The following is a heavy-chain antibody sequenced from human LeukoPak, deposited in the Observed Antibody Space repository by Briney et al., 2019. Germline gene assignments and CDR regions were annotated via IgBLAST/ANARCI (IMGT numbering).Heavy chain of an antibody. CDR2: ISYDGSNK. CDR1: GFTFSSYA. V-gene: IGHV3-30*04. J-gene: IGHJ2*01. CDR3: AKDYSSSWYWYFDL. Sequence: GRSLRLSCAASGFTFSSYAMHWVRQAPGKGLEWVAVISYDGSNKYYADSVKGRFTISRDNSKNTLYLQMNSLRAEDTAVYYCAKDYSSSWYWYFDLWGRGTLVTVSS. D-gene: IGHD6-13*01.